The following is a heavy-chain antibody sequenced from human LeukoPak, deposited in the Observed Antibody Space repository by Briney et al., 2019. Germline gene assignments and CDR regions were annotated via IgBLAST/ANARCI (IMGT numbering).Heavy chain of an antibody. J-gene: IGHJ4*02. CDR1: GGSFSGYY. CDR2: INHSGST. D-gene: IGHD1-14*01. CDR3: ARGPYHPHAAGIRYFDY. Sequence: PSETLSLTCAVYGGSFSGYYWSLIRQPPGKGLEWIGEINHSGSTNYNPSLKSRVTISVDTSKNQFSLKLSSVTAADTAVYYCARGPYHPHAAGIRYFDYWGQGTLVTVSS. V-gene: IGHV4-34*01.